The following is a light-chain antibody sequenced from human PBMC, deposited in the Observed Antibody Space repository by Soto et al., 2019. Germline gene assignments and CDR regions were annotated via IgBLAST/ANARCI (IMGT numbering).Light chain of an antibody. CDR2: DAS. V-gene: IGKV1-9*01. J-gene: IGKJ4*01. Sequence: DIQLTQSPPLLSSSVGDRVTITCRASEGISTYLAWYQHKPGRAPRLLMYDASALQSGVPSRFSGGGSGTEFALTISNLQPEDFATYSCQQLNSYPFPCGGGTKVEI. CDR1: EGISTY. CDR3: QQLNSYPFP.